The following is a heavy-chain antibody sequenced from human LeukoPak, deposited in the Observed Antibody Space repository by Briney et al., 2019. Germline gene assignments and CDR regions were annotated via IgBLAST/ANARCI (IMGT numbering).Heavy chain of an antibody. V-gene: IGHV3-7*04. CDR1: GFTFSNYW. D-gene: IGHD1-26*01. CDR3: ARYSGSYHGFDY. Sequence: GGSLRVSCAASGFTFSNYWMTWVRQAPGKGLEWVANIKQDGSEKYYVDSVRGRFTISRDNAKNSLDLQMNSLRAEDTAVYYCARYSGSYHGFDYWGQGTLVTVSS. CDR2: IKQDGSEK. J-gene: IGHJ4*02.